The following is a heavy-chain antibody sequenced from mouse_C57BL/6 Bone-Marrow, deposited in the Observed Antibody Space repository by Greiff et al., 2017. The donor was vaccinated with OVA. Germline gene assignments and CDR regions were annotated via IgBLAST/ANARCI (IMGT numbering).Heavy chain of an antibody. CDR3: ARYYCSSYGDWYFDV. Sequence: EVQLQQSGAELVKPGASVKLSCTASGFNIKDYYMHWVKQRTEQGLEWIGRIDPEDGDTKYAPKFQGKATITADTSSNTAYLQLSSLTSEVTAVYYGARYYCSSYGDWYFDVWGTGTTVTVSS. CDR2: IDPEDGDT. D-gene: IGHD1-1*01. J-gene: IGHJ1*03. CDR1: GFNIKDYY. V-gene: IGHV14-2*01.